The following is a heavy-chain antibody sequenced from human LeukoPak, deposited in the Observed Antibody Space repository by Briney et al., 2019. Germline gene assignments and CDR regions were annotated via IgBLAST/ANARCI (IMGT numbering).Heavy chain of an antibody. CDR1: GGSISSSSYY. CDR2: IYYSGST. Sequence: TSETLSLTCTVSGGSISSSSYYWGWIRQPPGKGLEWIGSIYYSGSTYYNPSLKSRVTISVDTSKNQFSLKLSSVTAADTAVYYCARHDCVLSEYFDYWGQGTLVTVSS. V-gene: IGHV4-39*01. CDR3: ARHDCVLSEYFDY. J-gene: IGHJ4*02. D-gene: IGHD2-21*02.